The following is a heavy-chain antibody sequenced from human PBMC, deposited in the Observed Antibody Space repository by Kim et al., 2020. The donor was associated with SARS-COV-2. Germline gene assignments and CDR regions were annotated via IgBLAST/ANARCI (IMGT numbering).Heavy chain of an antibody. CDR3: ARAIVVVPAAPRVYGMDV. CDR1: GGTFSSYA. Sequence: SVKVSCKASGGTFSSYAISWVRQAPGQGLEWMGGIIPIFGTANYAQKFQGRVTITADESTSTAYMELSSLRSEDTAVYYCARAIVVVPAAPRVYGMDVWGQGTTVTVSS. J-gene: IGHJ6*02. D-gene: IGHD2-2*01. V-gene: IGHV1-69*13. CDR2: IIPIFGTA.